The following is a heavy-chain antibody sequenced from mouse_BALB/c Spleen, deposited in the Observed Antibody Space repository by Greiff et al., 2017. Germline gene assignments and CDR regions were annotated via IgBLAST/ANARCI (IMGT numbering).Heavy chain of an antibody. D-gene: IGHD2-14*01. CDR2: IWAGGST. Sequence: QVQLKESGPGLVAPSQSLSITCTVSGFSLTSYGVHWVRQPPGKGLEWLGVIWAGGSTNYNSALMSRLSISKDNSKSQVFLKMNSLQTDDTAMYYCAREGKKYRYDGGRGYYAMDYWGQGTSVTVSS. CDR1: GFSLTSYG. J-gene: IGHJ4*01. V-gene: IGHV2-9*02. CDR3: AREGKKYRYDGGRGYYAMDY.